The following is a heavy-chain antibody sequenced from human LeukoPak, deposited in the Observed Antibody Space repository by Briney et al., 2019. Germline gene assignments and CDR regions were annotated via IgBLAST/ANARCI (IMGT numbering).Heavy chain of an antibody. J-gene: IGHJ4*02. V-gene: IGHV4-39*01. D-gene: IGHD6-6*01. CDR1: GVSISSSSYY. Sequence: PSETLSLTCTVSGVSISSSSYYWGWIRQPPGKGLEWIGSIYYSGSTYYNPSLKSRVTISVDTSKNQFSLKLSSVTAADTAVYYCARLAVAARCFDYWGQGTLVTVSS. CDR2: IYYSGST. CDR3: ARLAVAARCFDY.